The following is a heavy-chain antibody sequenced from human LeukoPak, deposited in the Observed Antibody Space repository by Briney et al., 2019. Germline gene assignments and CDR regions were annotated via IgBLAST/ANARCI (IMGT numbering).Heavy chain of an antibody. CDR3: ARERAHYYYYYMDV. Sequence: GGSLRLSCAASGFTFSGSTMNWVRQAPGKGLEWVSFISTSSSYIDYADSVKGRFTISRDNAKNSLYLQMNSLRAEDTAVYYCARERAHYYYYYMDVWGKGTTVTVSS. CDR1: GFTFSGST. CDR2: ISTSSSYI. V-gene: IGHV3-21*01. J-gene: IGHJ6*03.